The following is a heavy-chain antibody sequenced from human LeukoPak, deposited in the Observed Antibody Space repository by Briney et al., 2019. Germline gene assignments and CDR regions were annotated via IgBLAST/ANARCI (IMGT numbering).Heavy chain of an antibody. Sequence: GGSLRLSCAASGFTFNTYAMSWVRQAPGKGLEWVSTISGNGAKTYSAGSVKGRFTISRDNSKNTLYLQMNSLRAEDTALYYCAKDQKQKWLELTPNWFDPWGQGTLVTVSS. V-gene: IGHV3-23*01. D-gene: IGHD5-12*01. CDR2: ISGNGAKT. CDR1: GFTFNTYA. J-gene: IGHJ5*02. CDR3: AKDQKQKWLELTPNWFDP.